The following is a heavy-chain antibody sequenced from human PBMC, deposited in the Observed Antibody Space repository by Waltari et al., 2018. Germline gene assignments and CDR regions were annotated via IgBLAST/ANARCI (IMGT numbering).Heavy chain of an antibody. V-gene: IGHV3-21*01. CDR1: GFTLSTYS. D-gene: IGHD4-17*01. Sequence: EVQLVESGGGLVKPGGSLRLSCAASGFTLSTYSMNWARPAPGKGLEWVSSISIRSYIYYVDSVKGRFTISRDNAKNSLYLQMNSLRAEDTAVYYCGRDVYGDYVGGGGGAFDIWGQGTMVTVSS. CDR3: GRDVYGDYVGGGGGAFDI. J-gene: IGHJ3*02. CDR2: ISIRSYI.